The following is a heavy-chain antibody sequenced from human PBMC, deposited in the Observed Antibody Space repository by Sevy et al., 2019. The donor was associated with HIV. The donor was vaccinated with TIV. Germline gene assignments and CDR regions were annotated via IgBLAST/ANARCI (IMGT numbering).Heavy chain of an antibody. Sequence: GESLKISCKGSGYSFTSYWIGWVRQMPGKGLEWMGIYPGDSDTRYSPSFQGQVTISADKSISTAYLQWSSLKASDTAMYYCARQLRSGWPWCFEYWGQGTLVTVSS. J-gene: IGHJ4*02. D-gene: IGHD6-19*01. CDR3: ARQLRSGWPWCFEY. CDR1: GYSFTSYW. V-gene: IGHV5-51*01. CDR2: YPGDSDT.